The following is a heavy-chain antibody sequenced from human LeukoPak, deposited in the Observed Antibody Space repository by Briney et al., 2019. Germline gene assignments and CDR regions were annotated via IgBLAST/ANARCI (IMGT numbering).Heavy chain of an antibody. D-gene: IGHD2-15*01. J-gene: IGHJ4*02. CDR2: IWNDGSKK. V-gene: IGHV3-33*01. CDR1: GFTFSNFG. CDR3: VSWTTQPYYFDY. Sequence: PGGSLRLSCAASGFTFSNFGMYWVRQAPGKGLEWVAVIWNDGSKKYYADTVKGRFTISRDNSKNTLDLQMNSLRAEDTAVYYCVSWTTQPYYFDYWGQGTLVTVSS.